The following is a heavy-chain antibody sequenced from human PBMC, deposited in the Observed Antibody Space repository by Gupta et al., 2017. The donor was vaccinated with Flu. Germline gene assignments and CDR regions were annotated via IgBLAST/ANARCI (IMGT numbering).Heavy chain of an antibody. Sequence: QVQLQESGPGLVKPSETLSLTCAVSGYSISSGYYWGWIRQPPGKGLEWIGSIYHSGSTYYNPSLKSRVTISVDTSKNQFSPKLSSVTAADTAVYYCAREGASAANNHYYGMDVWGQGTTVTVSS. J-gene: IGHJ6*02. CDR1: GYSISSGYY. CDR3: AREGASAANNHYYGMDV. D-gene: IGHD1-14*01. CDR2: IYHSGST. V-gene: IGHV4-38-2*02.